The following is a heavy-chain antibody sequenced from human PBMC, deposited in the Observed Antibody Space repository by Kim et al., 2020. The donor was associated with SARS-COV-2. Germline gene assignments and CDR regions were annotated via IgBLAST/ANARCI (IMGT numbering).Heavy chain of an antibody. Sequence: GESLKISCKGSGYSFTSYWISWVRQMPGKGLEWMGRIDPSDSYTNYSPSFQGHVTISADKSISTAYLQWSSLKASDTAMYYCARTSSTSLSYYGMDVWGQGTTVTVSS. CDR2: IDPSDSYT. V-gene: IGHV5-10-1*01. D-gene: IGHD2-2*01. J-gene: IGHJ6*02. CDR1: GYSFTSYW. CDR3: ARTSSTSLSYYGMDV.